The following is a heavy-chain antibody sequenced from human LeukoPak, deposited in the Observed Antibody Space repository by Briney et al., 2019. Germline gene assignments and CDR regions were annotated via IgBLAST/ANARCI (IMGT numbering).Heavy chain of an antibody. CDR2: IYQSGIT. J-gene: IGHJ5*02. V-gene: IGHV4-38-2*02. CDR1: GYSISSGHY. D-gene: IGHD2-2*01. Sequence: PSETLSLTCSVSGYSISSGHYWGWIRQTPGRGLEWIGNIYQSGITYYNESLKSRVSISVDTSKNQFSLRLNSVTAADTAMYYCAGRLDSTNWYGLNNWFDPWGQGTLLTVSS. CDR3: AGRLDSTNWYGLNNWFDP.